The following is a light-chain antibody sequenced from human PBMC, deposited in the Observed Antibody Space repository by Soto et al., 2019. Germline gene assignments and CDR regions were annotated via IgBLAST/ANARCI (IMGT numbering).Light chain of an antibody. CDR2: KAS. V-gene: IGKV1-5*03. CDR1: QSISSW. Sequence: DIQMTQSPSTLSASVGDRVTITCRASQSISSWLAWYQQKPGKAPKLLIYKASSLESGVPSRFSCARVRTEFTLTISSLQPDDFATYYCQQYNSYPWTFGQGTKVEIK. CDR3: QQYNSYPWT. J-gene: IGKJ1*01.